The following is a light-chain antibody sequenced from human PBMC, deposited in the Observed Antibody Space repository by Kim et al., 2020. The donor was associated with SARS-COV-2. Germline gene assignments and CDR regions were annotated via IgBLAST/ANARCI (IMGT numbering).Light chain of an antibody. CDR2: EDN. Sequence: FMLTQPHSVSESPGKTVTISCTRSSGSIARNYVQWYQQRPGSAPTTVIYEDNQRPSGVPDRFSGSIDSSSNSASLTISGLKTEDEADYYCQSYDSSNWVFGGGTQLTVL. CDR3: QSYDSSNWV. J-gene: IGLJ3*02. V-gene: IGLV6-57*04. CDR1: SGSIARNY.